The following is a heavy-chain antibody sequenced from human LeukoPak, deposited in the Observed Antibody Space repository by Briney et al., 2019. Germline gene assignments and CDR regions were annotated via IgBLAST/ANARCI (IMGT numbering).Heavy chain of an antibody. CDR2: ISAYNGNT. Sequence: ASVKVSCKASGYTFTSYGISWVRQAPGQGLEWMGWISAYNGNTSYAQKLQGRVTMTTDTSTSTAYMELRSLRSDDTAVYYCARDRSRYYYDSSGSAWEFDPWGQGTLVTVSS. CDR3: ARDRSRYYYDSSGSAWEFDP. D-gene: IGHD3-22*01. CDR1: GYTFTSYG. V-gene: IGHV1-18*01. J-gene: IGHJ5*02.